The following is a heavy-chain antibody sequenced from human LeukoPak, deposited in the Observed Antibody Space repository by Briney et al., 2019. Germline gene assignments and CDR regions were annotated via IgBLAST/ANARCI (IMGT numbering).Heavy chain of an antibody. J-gene: IGHJ4*02. CDR2: ISAYNGNT. CDR3: ARGSPPRRNYDSRGYYSYYFDY. D-gene: IGHD3-22*01. CDR1: GYTFTSYD. Sequence: GASVKVSCKASGYTFTSYDISWVRQAPGQGLEWMGWISAYNGNTHYAQKLQGRVTMTTDTSTSTVYMELRSLRSDDTAVYYCARGSPPRRNYDSRGYYSYYFDYWGQGTLVTVSS. V-gene: IGHV1-18*01.